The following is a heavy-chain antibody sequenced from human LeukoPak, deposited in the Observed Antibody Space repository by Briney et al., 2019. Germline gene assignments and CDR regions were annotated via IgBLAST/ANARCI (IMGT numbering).Heavy chain of an antibody. CDR3: ARGLNCGGDCYSRKFYFDY. J-gene: IGHJ4*02. CDR2: ISISSSYI. Sequence: DPAGTLRLSCAASGFTFSSYSMNWVRQAPGKGLEWVSSISISSSYIYYAASVKGRFTISRDNAKNSLYLQMNSLRAEDTAVYYCARGLNCGGDCYSRKFYFDYWGQGSLVTVSS. D-gene: IGHD2-21*02. CDR1: GFTFSSYS. V-gene: IGHV3-21*01.